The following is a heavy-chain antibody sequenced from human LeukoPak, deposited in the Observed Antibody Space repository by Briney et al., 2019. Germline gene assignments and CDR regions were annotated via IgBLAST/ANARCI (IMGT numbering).Heavy chain of an antibody. CDR3: AKEYYDFWSGYPHDY. Sequence: GGSLRLSCAASGFTFSSYAMHWVRQAPGKGLEGVAFIRYDGNNKYYADSVKGRFTISRDNSKNTLYLQMNSLRAEDTAVYYCAKEYYDFWSGYPHDYWGQGTLVTVSS. D-gene: IGHD3-3*01. J-gene: IGHJ4*02. V-gene: IGHV3-30*02. CDR1: GFTFSSYA. CDR2: IRYDGNNK.